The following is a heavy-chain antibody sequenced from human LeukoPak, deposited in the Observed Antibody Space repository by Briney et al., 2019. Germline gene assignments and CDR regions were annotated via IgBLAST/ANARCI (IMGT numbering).Heavy chain of an antibody. D-gene: IGHD2-21*01. V-gene: IGHV3-23*01. Sequence: GGSLRLSCVASGFILNKYGMSWVRQAPGKGLEWVSVISGGGGRTYYGDSVKGRFTISRDNSKNTVYLQMNSLRAEDTAVYYCAKDVRDIVVLIDTYMYWGQGTLVTVSS. CDR1: GFILNKYG. CDR2: ISGGGGRT. CDR3: AKDVRDIVVLIDTYMY. J-gene: IGHJ4*02.